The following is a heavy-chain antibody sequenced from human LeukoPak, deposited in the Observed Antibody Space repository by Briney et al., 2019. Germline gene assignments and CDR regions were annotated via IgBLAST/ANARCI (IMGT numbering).Heavy chain of an antibody. CDR2: TSGSGGTT. J-gene: IGHJ4*02. CDR3: AKDRLAWSTGFDY. CDR1: GFTFNTYA. V-gene: IGHV3-23*01. Sequence: PGGSLRLSCAASGFTFNTYAMSWVRQAPGKGLEWISVTSGSGGTTYYADSVKGRFTISRDNSKNTVYLQMNGLRAEDTAVYYCAKDRLAWSTGFDYWCQGTLVTVS.